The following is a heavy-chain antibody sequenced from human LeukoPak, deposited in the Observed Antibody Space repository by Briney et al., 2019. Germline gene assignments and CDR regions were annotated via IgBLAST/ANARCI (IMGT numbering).Heavy chain of an antibody. Sequence: GGSLRLSCAASGFTFRSHGMHWVRQAPGKGLEWVAGIWYDGSNEDYADSVKGRFTISRDSSKNTLYLQMNSLRVEDTAVYYCARDGQNGSPYAMDVWGQGTTVTVSS. V-gene: IGHV3-33*01. D-gene: IGHD3-10*01. CDR2: IWYDGSNE. CDR3: ARDGQNGSPYAMDV. CDR1: GFTFRSHG. J-gene: IGHJ6*01.